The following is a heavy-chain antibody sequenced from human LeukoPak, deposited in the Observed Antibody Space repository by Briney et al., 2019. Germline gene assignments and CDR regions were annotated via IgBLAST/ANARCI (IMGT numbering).Heavy chain of an antibody. V-gene: IGHV3-23*01. D-gene: IGHD6-13*01. Sequence: GGSLRLSCAASGFTFSSYAMHWVRQAPGRGLEWVSATSGSGDKTYYADSVQGRFTISRDNSKNTLYLQMNSLRPEDTAIYYCAKAISQQLVRYSQAWGQGTLVTVSS. CDR3: AKAISQQLVRYSQA. CDR1: GFTFSSYA. CDR2: TSGSGDKT. J-gene: IGHJ1*01.